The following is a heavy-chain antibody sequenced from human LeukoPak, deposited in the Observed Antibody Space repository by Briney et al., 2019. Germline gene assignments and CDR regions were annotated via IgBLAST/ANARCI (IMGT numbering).Heavy chain of an antibody. Sequence: PGGSLRLSCAASGFTFEDYAMHWVRQAPGKGLEWVSGISWNSNSIGYADSVKGRFTISRDNAKNSLYLQMNSPRAEDTALYYCGKDMKYSSRWLDYWGQGTLVTVSS. V-gene: IGHV3-9*01. J-gene: IGHJ4*02. CDR2: ISWNSNSI. CDR1: GFTFEDYA. D-gene: IGHD6-13*01. CDR3: GKDMKYSSRWLDY.